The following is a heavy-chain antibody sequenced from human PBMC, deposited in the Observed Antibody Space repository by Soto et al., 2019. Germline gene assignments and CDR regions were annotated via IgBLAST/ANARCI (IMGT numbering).Heavy chain of an antibody. D-gene: IGHD6-25*01. CDR1: GYTFTTYD. CDR3: ARRKERSGPHYFDY. J-gene: IGHJ4*02. Sequence: VKVSCKASGYTFTTYDIHWVRQVTGQGLEWMGWMNPYNGNTGSTQKFQGRVTMTRNTSISTVYMELTSLRSEDTAVYYCARRKERSGPHYFDYWGQGSLVTVSS. V-gene: IGHV1-8*01. CDR2: MNPYNGNT.